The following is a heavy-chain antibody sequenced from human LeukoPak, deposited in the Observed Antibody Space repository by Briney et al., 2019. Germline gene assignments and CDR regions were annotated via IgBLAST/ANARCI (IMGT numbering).Heavy chain of an antibody. J-gene: IGHJ4*02. D-gene: IGHD3-22*01. Sequence: LAGGSLRLSCAASGFTFSSYWMSWVRQAPGKGLEWVANIKQDGSEKYYADSVKGRFTISRDNAKNSLYLQMNSLRAEDTAVYYCARDLYYYDSSGYSNFDYWGQGTLVTVSS. CDR2: IKQDGSEK. V-gene: IGHV3-7*01. CDR1: GFTFSSYW. CDR3: ARDLYYYDSSGYSNFDY.